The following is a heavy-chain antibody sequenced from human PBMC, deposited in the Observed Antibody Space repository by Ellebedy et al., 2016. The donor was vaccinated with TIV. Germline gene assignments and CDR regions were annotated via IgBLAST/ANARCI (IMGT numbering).Heavy chain of an antibody. CDR1: GYTFTSYY. CDR2: INPSGGST. V-gene: IGHV1-46*01. CDR3: ASHFMVRGVNYYYGMDV. D-gene: IGHD3-10*01. Sequence: ASVKVSXXASGYTFTSYYMHWVRQAPGQGLEWMGIINPSGGSTSYAQKFQGRVTMTRDTSTSTVYMELSSLRSEDTAVYYSASHFMVRGVNYYYGMDVWGQGTTVTVSS. J-gene: IGHJ6*02.